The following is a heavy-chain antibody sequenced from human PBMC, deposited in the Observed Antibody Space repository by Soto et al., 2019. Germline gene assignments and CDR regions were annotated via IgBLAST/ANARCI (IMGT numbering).Heavy chain of an antibody. J-gene: IGHJ4*02. CDR3: ARESSSTVPTGGGGSAMDY. D-gene: IGHD4-17*01. CDR2: ISYDGTNR. CDR1: GLTFSNYA. V-gene: IGHV3-30-3*01. Sequence: QVHLVESGGGVVQPGRSLRLSCAASGLTFSNYAMHWVRQAPGKGLEWVAFISYDGTNRCYPDSVKGRFTISRDNSXNXLXXQMNSLKTEDTAVYYCARESSSTVPTGGGGSAMDYWGQGTLVTVSS.